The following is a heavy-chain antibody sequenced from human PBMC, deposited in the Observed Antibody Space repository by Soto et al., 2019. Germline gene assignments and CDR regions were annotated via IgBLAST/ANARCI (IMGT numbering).Heavy chain of an antibody. V-gene: IGHV4-59*01. CDR3: ARGRGGTYDAFDI. J-gene: IGHJ3*02. CDR2: IYYTGTT. CDR1: GDSMSRYF. D-gene: IGHD1-26*01. Sequence: LSLTCTVSGDSMSRYFWSLIRQPPGKGLEWIGYIYYTGTTNYNPSLKSRVTILLDTSKNQFSLKVVSLTAADTAFYYCARGRGGTYDAFDIWGQGALVTV.